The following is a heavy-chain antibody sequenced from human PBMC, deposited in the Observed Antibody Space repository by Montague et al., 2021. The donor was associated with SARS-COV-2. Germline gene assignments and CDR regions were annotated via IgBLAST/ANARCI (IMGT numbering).Heavy chain of an antibody. J-gene: IGHJ6*02. D-gene: IGHD3-16*01. CDR2: ISLNSGNI. CDR3: ATDYDPVLGYYGMDV. CDR1: GFTFDDYA. Sequence: SLRLSCAASGFTFDDYAMHWVRQAPGKGLEWVSGISLNSGNICYADSVKGRFTISRDNAKNSLYLQMNSLRAEDTALYYCATDYDPVLGYYGMDVWGQGTTVTVSS. V-gene: IGHV3-9*01.